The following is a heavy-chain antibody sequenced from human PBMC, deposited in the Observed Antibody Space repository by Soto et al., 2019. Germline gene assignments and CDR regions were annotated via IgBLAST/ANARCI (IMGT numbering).Heavy chain of an antibody. D-gene: IGHD3-9*01. CDR2: INHSGST. CDR1: GGSFSGYY. V-gene: IGHV4-34*01. Sequence: LSLTCAVYGGSFSGYYWSWIRQPPGKGPEWIGEINHSGSTNYNPSLKSRVTISVDTSKNQFSLKLSSVTAADTAVYYCARELRYFDWFSPKPKYYYYYGMDVWGQGTTVTVSS. J-gene: IGHJ6*02. CDR3: ARELRYFDWFSPKPKYYYYYGMDV.